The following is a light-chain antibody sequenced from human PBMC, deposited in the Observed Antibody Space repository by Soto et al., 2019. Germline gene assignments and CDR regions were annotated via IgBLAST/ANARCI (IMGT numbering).Light chain of an antibody. CDR2: DVN. CDR1: SSYVGNYNS. J-gene: IGLJ1*01. V-gene: IGLV2-11*01. Sequence: QSVLTQPRSVSGSPGQSVTISCTGTSSYVGNYNSVSWYQHHPGKAPKLMIYDVNKWPSGVPDRFSGSKSGNTASLTTSGLQAEDEAYYYCCSYIGSYSYVFGTGTKVTVL. CDR3: CSYIGSYSYV.